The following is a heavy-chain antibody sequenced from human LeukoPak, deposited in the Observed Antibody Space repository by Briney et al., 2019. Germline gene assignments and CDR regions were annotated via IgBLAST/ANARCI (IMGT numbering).Heavy chain of an antibody. D-gene: IGHD6-25*01. J-gene: IGHJ4*02. CDR3: VTPSGGY. Sequence: GGSLRLCCAASGYRVSSNYMCWVRQAPGKGLEWVSVTYYDSNTYYADSVKGRFTISRDNSKNMVYLQMNSLRVEDTAVYYGVTPSGGYWGQGTLVTVSS. CDR1: GYRVSSNY. V-gene: IGHV3-66*04. CDR2: TYYDSNT.